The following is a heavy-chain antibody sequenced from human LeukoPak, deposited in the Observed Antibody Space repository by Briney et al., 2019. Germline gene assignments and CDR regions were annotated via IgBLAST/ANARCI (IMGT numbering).Heavy chain of an antibody. CDR1: GYTFTGYY. V-gene: IGHV1-2*02. J-gene: IGHJ5*02. D-gene: IGHD3-22*01. CDR3: ARGDDSSGYYRTGGGFDP. CDR2: INPNSGGT. Sequence: ASVKVSCKASGYTFTGYYMHWVRQAPGQGLGWMGWINPNSGGTNYAQKFQGRVTTTRDTSISTAYMELSRLRSDDTAVYYCARGDDSSGYYRTGGGFDPWGQGTLVTVSS.